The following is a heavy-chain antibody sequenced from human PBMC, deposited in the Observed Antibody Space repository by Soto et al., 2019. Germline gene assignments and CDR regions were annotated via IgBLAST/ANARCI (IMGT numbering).Heavy chain of an antibody. CDR1: GDSVSSNSAA. Sequence: PSQTLSLTCAISGDSVSSNSAAWNWIRQSPSRGLEWLGRTYYRSKWYNDYAVSVKSRITINPDTSKNQFSLQLNSVTPEDTAVYYCAMVGLGYDFWSGPIDYYYGMDVWGQGTTVTVSS. D-gene: IGHD3-3*01. CDR3: AMVGLGYDFWSGPIDYYYGMDV. J-gene: IGHJ6*02. V-gene: IGHV6-1*01. CDR2: TYYRSKWYN.